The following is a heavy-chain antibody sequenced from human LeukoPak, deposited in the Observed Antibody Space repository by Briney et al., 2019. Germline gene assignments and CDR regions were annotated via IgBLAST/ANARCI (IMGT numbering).Heavy chain of an antibody. V-gene: IGHV4-38-2*01. D-gene: IGHD6-19*01. CDR1: GYSISSDKY. Sequence: PSETLSLTCEVSGYSISSDKYWGWIRPPPEKGQEWSGSIYHTWSTYYTDSLKSRVSISVDTSKNQFSLKFTSVTAADTAVYYCARSHSGWQGHNNWFDPWGQGTLVTVSS. CDR3: ARSHSGWQGHNNWFDP. J-gene: IGHJ5*02. CDR2: IYHTWST.